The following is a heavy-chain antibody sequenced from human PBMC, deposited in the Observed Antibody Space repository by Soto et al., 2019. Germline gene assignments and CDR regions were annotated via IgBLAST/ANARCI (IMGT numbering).Heavy chain of an antibody. J-gene: IGHJ4*02. V-gene: IGHV3-74*01. CDR2: INTDGSST. Sequence: EVQLVESGGGLVQPGGSLRLSCAASGFTFSSYWMHWVRQPPGKGLVWVSHINTDGSSTSYADSVKGRFTHSRDNAKKTQEHQVNRVRAEDTGVYYCATPPSHGGYNYWGQRTLVSVSS. CDR1: GFTFSSYW. D-gene: IGHD4-17*01. CDR3: ATPPSHGGYNY.